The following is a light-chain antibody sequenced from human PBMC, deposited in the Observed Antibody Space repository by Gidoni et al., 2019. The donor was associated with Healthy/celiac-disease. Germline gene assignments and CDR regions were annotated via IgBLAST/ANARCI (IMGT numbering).Light chain of an antibody. J-gene: IGKJ2*01. CDR2: AAS. V-gene: IGKV1-39*01. CDR3: QQSYSTPYT. Sequence: IHMTQSLSSLSASVGDRVTITCRASQSISSYLNWYQQKPGKVPKLLIYAASSLQRGVPSRFSGSGSGTDFTLTISSLQPEDFATYYCQQSYSTPYTFGQGTKLEIK. CDR1: QSISSY.